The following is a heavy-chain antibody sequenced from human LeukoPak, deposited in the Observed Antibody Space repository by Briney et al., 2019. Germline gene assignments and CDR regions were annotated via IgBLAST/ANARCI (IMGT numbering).Heavy chain of an antibody. J-gene: IGHJ4*02. CDR2: ISAYNGNT. D-gene: IGHD3-10*01. V-gene: IGHV1-18*01. Sequence: ASVKVSCKASGYTFTSYGISWVRQAPGQGLGWMGWISAYNGNTNYAQKLQGRVTMTTDTSTSTAYMELRSLRSDDTAVYYCVITGYYYGSGTELDYWGQGTLVTVSS. CDR1: GYTFTSYG. CDR3: VITGYYYGSGTELDY.